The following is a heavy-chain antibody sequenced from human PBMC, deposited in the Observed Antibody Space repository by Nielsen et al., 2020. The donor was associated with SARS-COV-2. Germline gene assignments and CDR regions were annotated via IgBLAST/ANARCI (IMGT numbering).Heavy chain of an antibody. CDR2: ISGSGGST. V-gene: IGHV3-23*01. Sequence: GESLKISCAASGFTFSSYAMSWVRQAPGKGLEWVSAISGSGGSTYYADSVKGRFTISRDNAKNSLYLQMNSLRAEDTAVYYCARVGSSGYYSDYWGQGTLVTVSS. D-gene: IGHD3-22*01. J-gene: IGHJ4*02. CDR3: ARVGSSGYYSDY. CDR1: GFTFSSYA.